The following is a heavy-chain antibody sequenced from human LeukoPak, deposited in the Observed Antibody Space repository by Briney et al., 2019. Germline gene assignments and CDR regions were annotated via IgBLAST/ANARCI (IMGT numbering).Heavy chain of an antibody. D-gene: IGHD3-3*01. J-gene: IGHJ4*02. Sequence: PSETLSLTCTVSGGSISDYYWSWVRQSPGKGLEWIGYIYYRGNTNYNPSLKSRVTISVDTSKNQFSLNLNSVTAADTAVYYCARARFLEWTHFDYWGQGTLVTVSS. CDR2: IYYRGNT. CDR1: GGSISDYY. CDR3: ARARFLEWTHFDY. V-gene: IGHV4-59*01.